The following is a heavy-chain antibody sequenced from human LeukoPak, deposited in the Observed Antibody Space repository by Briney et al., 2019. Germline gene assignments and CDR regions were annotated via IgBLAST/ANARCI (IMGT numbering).Heavy chain of an antibody. D-gene: IGHD1-20*01. CDR2: IYPADSDP. J-gene: IGHJ4*02. CDR1: GYSFTTYW. Sequence: GESLKISCKTSGYSFTTYWIGWVRQMPGKGLEWMGIIYPADSDPRYSPSFQGQVTISADKSIGTAYLEWSSLRASDTAIYYCARPVSSCNWPLDYWGQGTLLTVSS. V-gene: IGHV5-51*01. CDR3: ARPVSSCNWPLDY.